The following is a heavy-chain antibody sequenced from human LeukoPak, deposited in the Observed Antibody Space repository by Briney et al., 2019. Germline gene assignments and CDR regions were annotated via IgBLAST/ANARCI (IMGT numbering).Heavy chain of an antibody. D-gene: IGHD5-18*01. Sequence: ASVKVSCKASGYTFTGYYMHWVRQAPGQGLEWMGWINPNSGGTNYAQKFQGRVTMTRDTSISTAYMELSRLRSDDTAVYYCARDAPSYGALYYFDYWGQGTLVTVSS. CDR2: INPNSGGT. CDR1: GYTFTGYY. J-gene: IGHJ4*02. V-gene: IGHV1-2*02. CDR3: ARDAPSYGALYYFDY.